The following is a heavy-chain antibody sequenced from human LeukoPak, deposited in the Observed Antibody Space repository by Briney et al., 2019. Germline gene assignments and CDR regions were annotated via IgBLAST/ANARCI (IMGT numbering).Heavy chain of an antibody. CDR2: VYSSGST. CDR3: AGDNPPYHDIFDY. D-gene: IGHD3-9*01. CDR1: GGSISTYY. J-gene: IGHJ4*02. V-gene: IGHV4-59*01. Sequence: SETLSLTCTVSGGSISTYYWSWIRQPPGKGLEWIGYVYSSGSTNYNPSLKSRVTISEDMSKNQFSLKLSSVTAADTAVYYCAGDNPPYHDIFDYWGQGALVTVSS.